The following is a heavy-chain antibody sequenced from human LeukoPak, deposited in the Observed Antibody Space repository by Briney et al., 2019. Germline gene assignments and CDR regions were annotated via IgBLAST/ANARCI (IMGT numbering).Heavy chain of an antibody. CDR2: FDPEDGET. CDR1: GYTLTELS. D-gene: IGHD3-22*01. V-gene: IGHV1-24*01. Sequence: ASVKVSCKVSGYTLTELSMHWVRQAPGKGLEWMGGFDPEDGETIYAQKFQGRVTMTEDTSTDTAYMELSSLRSEDTAVYYCARGRAYYYDSSAYYPIDYWGQGTLVTVSS. J-gene: IGHJ4*02. CDR3: ARGRAYYYDSSAYYPIDY.